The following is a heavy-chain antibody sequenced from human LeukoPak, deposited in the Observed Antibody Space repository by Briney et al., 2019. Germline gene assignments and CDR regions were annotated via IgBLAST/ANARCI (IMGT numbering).Heavy chain of an antibody. CDR2: IYHSGTT. CDR1: GYSISSGYY. V-gene: IGHV4-38-2*02. D-gene: IGHD6-25*01. J-gene: IGHJ4*02. CDR3: ARETGGGTYSGADY. Sequence: SETLSLTCAVSGYSISSGYYWGWIRQSPGKGLEWIGSIYHSGTTYYNPSLKSRVTVSVDRSRNHFSLNLTSVTAADTAVFYCARETGGGTYSGADYWGQGTLVTAPS.